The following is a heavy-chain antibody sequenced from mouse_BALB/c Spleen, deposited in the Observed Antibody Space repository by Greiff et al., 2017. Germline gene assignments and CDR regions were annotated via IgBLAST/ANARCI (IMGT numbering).Heavy chain of an antibody. D-gene: IGHD2-1*01. CDR1: GFTFSSYG. CDR2: ISSGGSYT. Sequence: DVHLVESGGDLVKPGGSLKLSCAASGFTFSSYGMSWVRQTPDKRLEWVATISSGGSYTYYPDSVKGRFTISRDNAKNTLYLQMSSLKSEDTAMYYCARHASTMDAMDYWGQGTSVTVSS. V-gene: IGHV5-6*01. J-gene: IGHJ4*01. CDR3: ARHASTMDAMDY.